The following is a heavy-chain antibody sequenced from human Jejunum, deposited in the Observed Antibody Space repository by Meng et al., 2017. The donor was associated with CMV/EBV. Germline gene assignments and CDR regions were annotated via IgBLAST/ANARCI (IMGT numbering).Heavy chain of an antibody. CDR3: ARGLTGPEYYYNAMDV. J-gene: IGHJ6*02. V-gene: IGHV4-39*07. CDR2: FYFSGDA. CDR1: ISSGSTY. Sequence: ISSGSTYWGWIRQPPGKGLEWIGSFYFSGDAYYNPSLKSRVTISLDTSKNQVSLKVTSVTAADTAVYYCARGLTGPEYYYNAMDVWGQGTKVTVSS. D-gene: IGHD3-10*01.